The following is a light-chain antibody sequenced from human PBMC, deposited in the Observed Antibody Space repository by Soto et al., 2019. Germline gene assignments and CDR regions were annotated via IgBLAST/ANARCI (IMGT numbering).Light chain of an antibody. J-gene: IGLJ2*01. Sequence: QSVLTQPASVSGSPGQSITISCTGTSSDVGGYNYVSWYQQHPGKAPKLMIYDVSNRPSGVSNRFSGSKSGNTASLTISGLPAEDEADYYCSSYTSSSTPSFGGGTKLTVL. V-gene: IGLV2-14*01. CDR1: SSDVGGYNY. CDR2: DVS. CDR3: SSYTSSSTPS.